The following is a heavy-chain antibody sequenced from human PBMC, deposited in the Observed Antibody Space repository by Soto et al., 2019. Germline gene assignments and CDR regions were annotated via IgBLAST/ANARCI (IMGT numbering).Heavy chain of an antibody. CDR2: INAYNGNT. CDR3: AMVDVYVTPSPQDV. D-gene: IGHD3-16*01. Sequence: QVQLVQSGAEVKNPGASVKVYCKASGYRFTSYGIGWVRQAPGQGLEWMGWINAYNGNTNYAQNLQGRVTLTTDTPTSTAYMELRSLRSNDTAVYYCAMVDVYVTPSPQDVWGQGTTVTVSS. CDR1: GYRFTSYG. V-gene: IGHV1-18*01. J-gene: IGHJ6*02.